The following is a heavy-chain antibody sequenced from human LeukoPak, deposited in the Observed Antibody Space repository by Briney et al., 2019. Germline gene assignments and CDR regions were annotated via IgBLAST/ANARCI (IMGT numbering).Heavy chain of an antibody. V-gene: IGHV4-34*01. Sequence: SETLSLTCGVYGGSFSGYYWSWIRQPPGKGVEWIGEISQGEINHSGSTKYNPSLKSRVTISLDTSKKQFSLKLSSVIAADTAVYYCARDTYYYDSSGYRGFDYWGQGTLVTVSS. CDR1: GGSFSGYY. CDR3: ARDTYYYDSSGYRGFDY. CDR2: ISQGEINHSGST. J-gene: IGHJ4*02. D-gene: IGHD3-22*01.